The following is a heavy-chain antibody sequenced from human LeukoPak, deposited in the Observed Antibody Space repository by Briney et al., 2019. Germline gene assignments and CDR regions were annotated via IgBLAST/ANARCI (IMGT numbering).Heavy chain of an antibody. D-gene: IGHD3-16*01. CDR2: ISGRGGRT. CDR3: ARSGFSWRGNFDY. Sequence: PGGSLRLSCAASGFTFSNYAMSWVRQAPGKGLEWVSAISGRGGRTYYADSVKGRFTISRDNSRHTLDLQVNSLRAEDTAVYYCARSGFSWRGNFDYWGQGTLVTVSS. J-gene: IGHJ4*02. V-gene: IGHV3-23*01. CDR1: GFTFSNYA.